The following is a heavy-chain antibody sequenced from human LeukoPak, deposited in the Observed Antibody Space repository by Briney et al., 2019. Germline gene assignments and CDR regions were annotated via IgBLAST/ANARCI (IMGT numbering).Heavy chain of an antibody. CDR1: GGSISSYY. V-gene: IGHV4-59*08. CDR3: ARTSYRYFDWLPIAYYYYYGMDV. J-gene: IGHJ6*02. CDR2: IYYSGST. Sequence: PSETLSLTCTVSGGSISSYYWSWIRQPPGKGLEWIGYIYYSGSTNYNPSLKSRVTISVDTSKNQFSLKLSSVTAADTAVYYCARTSYRYFDWLPIAYYYYYGMDVWGQGTTVTVSS. D-gene: IGHD3-9*01.